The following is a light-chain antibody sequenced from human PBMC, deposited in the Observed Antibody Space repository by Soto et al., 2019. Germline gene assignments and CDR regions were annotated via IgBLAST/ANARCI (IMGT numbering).Light chain of an antibody. V-gene: IGKV1-6*01. J-gene: IGKJ2*01. CDR1: QGITND. CDR3: LQDYIYPYT. Sequence: AIQMTQSPSSLSASVGDRVTITCRASQGITNDLAWYQQKPGKAPTLLIYAASSLQSGVPTRCSGSRSCTDFTLTISSLQPEDSATYYCLQDYIYPYTFGQGTRLEIK. CDR2: AAS.